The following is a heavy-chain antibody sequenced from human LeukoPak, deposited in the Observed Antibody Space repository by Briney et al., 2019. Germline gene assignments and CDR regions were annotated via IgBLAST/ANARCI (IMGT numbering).Heavy chain of an antibody. CDR2: ISSSGSTM. D-gene: IGHD3-16*02. CDR3: VRDDPSEELSF. Sequence: PGGSLRLSCAASGFIFSDFFMIWLRQAPGKGLEWVSYISSSGSTMYYADSVKGRFTISRDNAKNSLYLQMNSLRAEDTAVYYCVRDDPSEELSFWGQGALVTVSS. J-gene: IGHJ4*02. CDR1: GFIFSDFF. V-gene: IGHV3-11*01.